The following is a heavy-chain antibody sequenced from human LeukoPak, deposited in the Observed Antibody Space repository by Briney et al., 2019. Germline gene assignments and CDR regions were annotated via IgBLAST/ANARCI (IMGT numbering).Heavy chain of an antibody. D-gene: IGHD2-21*02. CDR3: ARDGVRGTALDY. CDR2: IYYSGST. Sequence: SETLSLTCTVSGGSISSDNYYWSWIRQPPGKGLEWIGYIYYSGSTYYNPSLKSRVTISVDTSKNQFSLKLSPVTAADTAVYYCARDGVRGTALDYWGQGTLVTVSS. CDR1: GGSISSDNYY. V-gene: IGHV4-30-4*01. J-gene: IGHJ4*02.